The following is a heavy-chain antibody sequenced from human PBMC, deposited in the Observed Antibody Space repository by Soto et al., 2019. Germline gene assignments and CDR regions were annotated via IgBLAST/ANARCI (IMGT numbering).Heavy chain of an antibody. D-gene: IGHD2-2*01. CDR3: AKDASVVPAATFHY. CDR2: ISGGGDRT. CDR1: GFTFSSYA. V-gene: IGHV3-23*01. Sequence: EVQLLESGGGLVQPGGSLRLSCAASGFTFSSYAMSWVRQAPGKGLEWVSGISGGGDRTYYADSVRGRFTISRDNSKNTMDLQMSSLRVEDTAVYYWAKDASVVPAATFHYWGQGPVVTVSS. J-gene: IGHJ4*02.